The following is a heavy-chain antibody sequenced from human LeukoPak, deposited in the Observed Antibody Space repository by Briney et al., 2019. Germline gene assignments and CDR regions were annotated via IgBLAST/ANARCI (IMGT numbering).Heavy chain of an antibody. Sequence: PGGSLRLSCAASGFTVRSNYMSWVRQAPGKGLEWVSVIYSGGSTYYANSVKGRFTISRDNSKNTLYLQMNSLRAEDTAVYYCASSPWGGQAFDIWGEGTMVTVS. D-gene: IGHD3-16*01. CDR3: ASSPWGGQAFDI. CDR1: GFTVRSNY. CDR2: IYSGGST. J-gene: IGHJ3*02. V-gene: IGHV3-66*01.